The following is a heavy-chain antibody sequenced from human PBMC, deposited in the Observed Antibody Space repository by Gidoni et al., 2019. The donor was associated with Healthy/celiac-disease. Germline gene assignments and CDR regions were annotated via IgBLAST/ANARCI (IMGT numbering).Heavy chain of an antibody. CDR1: GGSISSSSYY. J-gene: IGHJ4*02. V-gene: IGHV4-39*01. CDR2: IYYSGST. Sequence: QLQLQESGPGLVKPSETLSLTCTFSGGSISSSSYYWGWIRQPPGKGLEWIGSIYYSGSTYYNPSLKSRVTISVDTSKNQFSLKLSSVTAADTAVYYCARLGRVVVVAARGTGPDYWGQGTLVTVSS. D-gene: IGHD2-15*01. CDR3: ARLGRVVVVAARGTGPDY.